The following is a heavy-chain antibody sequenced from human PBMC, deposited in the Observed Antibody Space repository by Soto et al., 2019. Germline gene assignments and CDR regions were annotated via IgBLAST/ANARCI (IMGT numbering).Heavy chain of an antibody. V-gene: IGHV2-70*13. CDR1: GFSLTSPGMC. Sequence: SGPTLVNPTETLTLTCTFSGFSLTSPGMCVSWIRQPPGKALEWLALIERDDDDKYYSTSLKTRLTISKDTRKNQVVLTMANMDPADTGAYYCARSIRGPRRFNGMDVWGQGTTVTVS. J-gene: IGHJ6*02. CDR3: ARSIRGPRRFNGMDV. D-gene: IGHD1-20*01. CDR2: IERDDDDK.